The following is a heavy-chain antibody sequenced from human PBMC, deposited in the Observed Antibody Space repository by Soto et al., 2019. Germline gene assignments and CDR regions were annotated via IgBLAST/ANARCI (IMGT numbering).Heavy chain of an antibody. V-gene: IGHV1-18*04. CDR2: ISAYNGNT. Sequence: GASVKVSCKASGYTFTSYCISWVRQAPGQGLEWMGWISAYNGNTNYAQKLQGRVTMTTDTSTSTAYMELRSLRSDDTAVCYCARGRRWATGADAFDIWGQGTMVTVSS. CDR3: ARGRRWATGADAFDI. D-gene: IGHD5-12*01. J-gene: IGHJ3*02. CDR1: GYTFTSYC.